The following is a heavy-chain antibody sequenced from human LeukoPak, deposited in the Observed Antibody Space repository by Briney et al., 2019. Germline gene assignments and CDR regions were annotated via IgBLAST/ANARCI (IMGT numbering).Heavy chain of an antibody. CDR3: AREDSSGQYFDY. J-gene: IGHJ4*02. Sequence: SETLSLTCTVSGGSISSYYWSWTRQPPGKGLEWIGYIYYSGSTNYNPSLKSRVTISVDTSKNQFSLKLSSVTAADTAVYYCAREDSSGQYFDYWGQGTLVTVSS. V-gene: IGHV4-59*01. D-gene: IGHD3-22*01. CDR1: GGSISSYY. CDR2: IYYSGST.